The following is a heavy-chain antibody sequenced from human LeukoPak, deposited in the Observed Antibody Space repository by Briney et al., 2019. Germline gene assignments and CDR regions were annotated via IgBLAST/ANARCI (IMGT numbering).Heavy chain of an antibody. V-gene: IGHV5-51*01. J-gene: IGHJ3*02. CDR3: ARLSGSSWYSAFDI. D-gene: IGHD6-13*01. CDR2: IYPGDSDT. CDR1: GYSFTTYW. Sequence: GESLNISCKTSGYSFTTYWIGWVRQMPGKGLEWMGIIYPGDSDTRYSPSFQGQVTISADKSISTAYLQWSSLKASDTAMYYCARLSGSSWYSAFDIWGQGTMVTVSS.